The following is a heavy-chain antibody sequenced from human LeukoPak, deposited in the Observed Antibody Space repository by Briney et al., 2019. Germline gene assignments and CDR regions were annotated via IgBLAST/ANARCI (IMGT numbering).Heavy chain of an antibody. CDR3: ARAYCSGGSCYPFDY. Sequence: GGSLRLSCAASGFTFDDYGMTWVRQAPGKGLEWVSGINWNGGSTGYADSVKGRFTISRDNAKNSLYLQMNSLRAEDTAVYYCARAYCSGGSCYPFDYWGQGTLVTVSS. CDR2: INWNGGST. J-gene: IGHJ4*02. D-gene: IGHD2-15*01. V-gene: IGHV3-20*04. CDR1: GFTFDDYG.